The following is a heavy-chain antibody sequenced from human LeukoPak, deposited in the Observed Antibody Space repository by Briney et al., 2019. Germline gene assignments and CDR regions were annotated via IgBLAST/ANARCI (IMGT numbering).Heavy chain of an antibody. CDR2: ISYDGSNK. J-gene: IGHJ4*02. Sequence: PGGSLRLSCAASRFTFSSYGMHWVRQAPGKGLEWVAVISYDGSNKYYADSVKGRFTISRDNSKNTLYLQMNSLRAEDTAVYYCAKDDGNDWGQGTLVTVSS. D-gene: IGHD1-26*01. V-gene: IGHV3-30*18. CDR3: AKDDGND. CDR1: RFTFSSYG.